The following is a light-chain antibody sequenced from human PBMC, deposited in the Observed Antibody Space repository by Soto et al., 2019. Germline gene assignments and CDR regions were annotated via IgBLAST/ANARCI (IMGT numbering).Light chain of an antibody. V-gene: IGKV1-12*01. Sequence: DIQMTQSPSTLSASIGDRVTITCRASQSISKWLAWHQQKPGKAPKLLIYAASSLQTGVPPRFSGSGSGTDFTLTISSLQPEDFAIYYCQQANRVPLSFGQGTRLEI. J-gene: IGKJ5*01. CDR2: AAS. CDR1: QSISKW. CDR3: QQANRVPLS.